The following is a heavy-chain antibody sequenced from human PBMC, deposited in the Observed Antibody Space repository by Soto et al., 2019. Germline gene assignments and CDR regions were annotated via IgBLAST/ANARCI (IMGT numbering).Heavy chain of an antibody. CDR2: ISGSGGST. J-gene: IGHJ6*02. V-gene: IGHV3-23*01. Sequence: GGSLRLSCAASGFTFSSYAMSWVRQAPGKGLEWVSAISGSGGSTYYADSVKGRFTISRDNSKNTLYLQMNSLIAEDTAVYYGARPMFGPVMDVWGRGTTVTVSS. CDR3: ARPMFGPVMDV. D-gene: IGHD3-3*01. CDR1: GFTFSSYA.